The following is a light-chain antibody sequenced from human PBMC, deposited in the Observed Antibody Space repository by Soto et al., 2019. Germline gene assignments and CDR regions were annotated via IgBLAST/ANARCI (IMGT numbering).Light chain of an antibody. V-gene: IGKV3-20*01. CDR2: GAS. Sequence: IVMTQSPATLSVSPGERVTLSCRASQNIRSDLAWYQQKPGQAPRLLMYGASSRATGIPDRFSGSGSGTDFTLTISRLEPEDFAVYYCQQYGSSQKFGQGTKVDIK. CDR1: QNIRSD. J-gene: IGKJ1*01. CDR3: QQYGSSQK.